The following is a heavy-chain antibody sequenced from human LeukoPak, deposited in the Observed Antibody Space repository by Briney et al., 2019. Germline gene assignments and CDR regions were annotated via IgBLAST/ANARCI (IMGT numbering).Heavy chain of an antibody. D-gene: IGHD6-19*01. CDR2: ISGSGGST. V-gene: IGHV3-23*01. J-gene: IGHJ4*02. CDR3: AKGLYGNGWYYFDY. CDR1: GFTFSDYG. Sequence: GGSLRLSCAASGFTFSDYGMSWVRQAPGKGLEWVSAISGSGGSTYYADSVKGRFTISRDNSKNTLYLQMNSLRAEDTAIYYCAKGLYGNGWYYFDYWGQGTLVTVSS.